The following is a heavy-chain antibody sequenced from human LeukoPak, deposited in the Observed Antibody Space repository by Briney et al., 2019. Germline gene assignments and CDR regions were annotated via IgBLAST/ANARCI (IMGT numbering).Heavy chain of an antibody. CDR3: ASITMIVATGG. Sequence: PGGSLRLSCAASGFTFSDHYMDWVRQAPGKGLEWAGRTRNKANSYTTEYAASVKGRFTISRDDSKNSLYLQMNSLKTEDTAVYYCASITMIVATGGWGQGTLVTVSS. CDR1: GFTFSDHY. V-gene: IGHV3-72*01. D-gene: IGHD3-22*01. CDR2: TRNKANSYTT. J-gene: IGHJ4*02.